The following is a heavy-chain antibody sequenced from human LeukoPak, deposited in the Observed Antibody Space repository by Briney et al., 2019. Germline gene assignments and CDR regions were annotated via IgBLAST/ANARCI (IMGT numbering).Heavy chain of an antibody. Sequence: SETLSLTCTVSGGSISSYYWSWIRQPPGKGLEWIGYIYYSGSTNYNPSLKSRVTISVDTSKNQFSLKLSSVTAADTAVYYCVILSGSYYVNWGQGTLVTVSS. CDR2: IYYSGST. V-gene: IGHV4-59*08. CDR1: GGSISSYY. CDR3: VILSGSYYVN. D-gene: IGHD1-26*01. J-gene: IGHJ4*02.